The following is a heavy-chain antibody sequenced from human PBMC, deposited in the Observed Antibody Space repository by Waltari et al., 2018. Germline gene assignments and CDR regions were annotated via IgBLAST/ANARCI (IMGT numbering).Heavy chain of an antibody. J-gene: IGHJ5*02. Sequence: QVQLQESGPGLVKPSETLSLTCTVSGCSISSYYWSWIRQPAGKGLEWIGRIYTSGSTNYNPSLKSRVTMSVDTSKNQFSLKLSSVTAADTAVYYCARDAGCSSTSCYVGPFDPWGQGTLVTVSS. D-gene: IGHD2-2*01. CDR2: IYTSGST. CDR1: GCSISSYY. V-gene: IGHV4-4*07. CDR3: ARDAGCSSTSCYVGPFDP.